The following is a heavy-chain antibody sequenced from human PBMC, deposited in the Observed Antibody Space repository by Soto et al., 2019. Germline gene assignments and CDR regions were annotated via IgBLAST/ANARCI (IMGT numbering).Heavy chain of an antibody. V-gene: IGHV3-30*01. J-gene: IGHJ6*02. Sequence: SVKGRFTISRDNSKNTLYLQMNSLRAEDTAVCYCARMAPFYCSGGSCYPTYGMDVWGQGTTVTVSS. CDR3: ARMAPFYCSGGSCYPTYGMDV. D-gene: IGHD2-15*01.